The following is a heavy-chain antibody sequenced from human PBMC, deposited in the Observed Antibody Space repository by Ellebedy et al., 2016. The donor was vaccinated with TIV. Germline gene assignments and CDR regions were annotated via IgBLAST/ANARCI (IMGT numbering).Heavy chain of an antibody. CDR2: TYYKSRWYN. V-gene: IGHV6-1*01. D-gene: IGHD3-22*01. Sequence: SQTLSLTCAISGDSVSSNSAAWNWIRQSPSRGLEWLGRTYYKSRWYNDYAVSVKSRLTINPDTSKNQCSLQLNSVTPEDTAVYYCARAQAPTYYYDSSGYWYFDYWGQGTLVTVSS. CDR1: GDSVSSNSAA. J-gene: IGHJ4*02. CDR3: ARAQAPTYYYDSSGYWYFDY.